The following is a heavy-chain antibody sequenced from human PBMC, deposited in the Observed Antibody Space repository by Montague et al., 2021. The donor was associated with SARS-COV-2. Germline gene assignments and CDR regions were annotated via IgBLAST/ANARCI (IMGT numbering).Heavy chain of an antibody. Sequence: PALVKPTQTLTLTCTFSGFSLSPSGVGVGWIRQPPGKALEWLALIYWDDDKRYSPPLKSRLTITKDTSKNQVVLTMTNMDPVDTATYYCAHYYYDSSGVDYWGRGTLVTVSS. CDR2: IYWDDDK. D-gene: IGHD3-22*01. J-gene: IGHJ4*02. CDR1: GFSLSPSGVG. CDR3: AHYYYDSSGVDY. V-gene: IGHV2-5*02.